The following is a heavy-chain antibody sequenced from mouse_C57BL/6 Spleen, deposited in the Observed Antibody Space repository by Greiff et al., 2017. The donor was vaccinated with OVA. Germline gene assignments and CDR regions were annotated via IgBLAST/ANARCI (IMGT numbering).Heavy chain of an antibody. J-gene: IGHJ3*01. CDR3: ASEFYGSWYAY. CDR1: GYTFTSYW. V-gene: IGHV1-53*01. D-gene: IGHD1-2*01. Sequence: QVQLQQPGTELVKPGASVKLSCKASGYTFTSYWMHWVKQRPGQGLEWIGNINPSNGGPNYNEKFKSKATLTVAKSSRTAYMQLSSLTSEDSAVDYCASEFYGSWYAYWGQGTLVTVSA. CDR2: INPSNGGP.